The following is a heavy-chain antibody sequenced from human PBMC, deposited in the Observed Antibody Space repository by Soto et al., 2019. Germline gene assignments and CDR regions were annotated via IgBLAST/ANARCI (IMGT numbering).Heavy chain of an antibody. CDR1: GFSLSTSGVG. J-gene: IGHJ6*02. D-gene: IGHD2-15*01. CDR2: IYWDDDK. V-gene: IGHV2-5*02. Sequence: QITLKESGPPLVKPTQTLTLTCTFSGFSLSTSGVGVAWIRQPPGKALEWLELIYWDDDKRYRPSLESRLTMTKDTSKAQVVLTTTNMDSVDTATYYCAYLPCSGGSCYWFSFSGMDVWGQGTTVTVSS. CDR3: AYLPCSGGSCYWFSFSGMDV.